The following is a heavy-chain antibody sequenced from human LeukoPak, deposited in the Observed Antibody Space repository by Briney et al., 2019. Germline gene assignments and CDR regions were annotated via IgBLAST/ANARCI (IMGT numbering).Heavy chain of an antibody. V-gene: IGHV4-59*08. CDR3: ARHVGYFDAFDI. J-gene: IGHJ3*02. CDR1: GGSINNYY. CDR2: IYYSGST. D-gene: IGHD5-12*01. Sequence: TSETLSLTCTVSGGSINNYYWSWIRQSPGKGLEWIGYIYYSGSTNYNPSLKSRVTISVDTSKNQFSLKLSSVTAADTAVYYCARHVGYFDAFDIWGQGTMVTVSS.